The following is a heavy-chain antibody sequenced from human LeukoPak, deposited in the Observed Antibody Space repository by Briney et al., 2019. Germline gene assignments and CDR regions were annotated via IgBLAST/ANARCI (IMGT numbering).Heavy chain of an antibody. CDR3: ARDHGYSSSW. Sequence: SETLSLTCTVSGGSISSSSYYWGWIRQPPGKGLEWIGSIYYSRSTYYNPSLKSRVTISVDTSKNQFSLKLSSVTAADTAVYYCARDHGYSSSWWGQGTLVTVSS. CDR2: IYYSRST. J-gene: IGHJ4*02. CDR1: GGSISSSSYY. V-gene: IGHV4-39*07. D-gene: IGHD6-13*01.